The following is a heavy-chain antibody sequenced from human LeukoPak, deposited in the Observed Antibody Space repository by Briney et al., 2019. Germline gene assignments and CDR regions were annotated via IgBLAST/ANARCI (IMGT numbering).Heavy chain of an antibody. Sequence: PSETLSLTCTVSGGSISIYYSSWIRQPPGKGLEWIVYIYYSGSTNYNPSLTSRLTISVDTSKNQFSLKLSSVTAADTAVYYCARDRSLTGTSSDAFDIWGQGTMVTVSS. J-gene: IGHJ3*02. CDR3: ARDRSLTGTSSDAFDI. CDR2: IYYSGST. V-gene: IGHV4-59*01. CDR1: GGSISIYY. D-gene: IGHD3-9*01.